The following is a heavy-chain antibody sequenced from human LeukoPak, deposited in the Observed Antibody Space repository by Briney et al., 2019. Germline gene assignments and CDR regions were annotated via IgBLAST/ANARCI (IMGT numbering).Heavy chain of an antibody. J-gene: IGHJ4*02. CDR1: GGTFSSYA. D-gene: IGHD6-13*01. CDR2: IIPIFGTA. Sequence: GASVKVSCKASGGTFSSYAISWVRQAPGQGLEWMGGIIPIFGTANYAQKLQGRVTMTTDTSTSTAYMELRSLRSDDTAVYYCARDEGVGEYSSSWYPFDYWGQGTLVTVSS. V-gene: IGHV1-69*05. CDR3: ARDEGVGEYSSSWYPFDY.